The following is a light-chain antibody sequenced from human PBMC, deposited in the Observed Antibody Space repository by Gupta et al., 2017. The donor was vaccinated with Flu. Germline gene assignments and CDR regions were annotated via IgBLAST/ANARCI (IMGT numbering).Light chain of an antibody. CDR2: KDH. Sequence: TCSGKKLGEKYACWYQQKPGQSHVRVIYKDHRRPSGIPERFSGSSAGDTATLTISGTQAMDEADYYCQAWDSSTVLFGGGTKLTVL. V-gene: IGLV3-1*01. CDR1: KLGEKY. CDR3: QAWDSSTVL. J-gene: IGLJ2*01.